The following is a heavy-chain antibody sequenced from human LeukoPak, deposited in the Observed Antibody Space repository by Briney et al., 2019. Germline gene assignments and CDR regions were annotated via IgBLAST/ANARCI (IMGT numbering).Heavy chain of an antibody. J-gene: IGHJ4*02. CDR2: ISSSSTYI. CDR1: GFTFSYYS. D-gene: IGHD3-16*01. V-gene: IGHV3-21*01. Sequence: GGSLRLSCAASGFTFSYYSMNWVRQAPGKGLEWVSAISSSSTYIYYADSVKGRFTISRDNAKNTLYLQMNSLRAEDTAVYYCARVRWGGLYYFDYWGQGTLVTVSS. CDR3: ARVRWGGLYYFDY.